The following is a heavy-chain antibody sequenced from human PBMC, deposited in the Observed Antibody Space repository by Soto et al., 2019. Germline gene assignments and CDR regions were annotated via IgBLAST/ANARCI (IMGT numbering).Heavy chain of an antibody. CDR3: DSGLVTTLHY. Sequence: QLQLQESGSGLVKPSQTLSLTCAVSGGSISSGGYSWSWIRQPPGKGLEWIGYIYHSGSTYYNPSLKSRVTISVDRSKNQFYLKLSSVPAADTAVYYCDSGLVTTLHYWGQGTLVTVSS. CDR2: IYHSGST. J-gene: IGHJ4*02. V-gene: IGHV4-30-2*01. CDR1: GGSISSGGYS. D-gene: IGHD4-17*01.